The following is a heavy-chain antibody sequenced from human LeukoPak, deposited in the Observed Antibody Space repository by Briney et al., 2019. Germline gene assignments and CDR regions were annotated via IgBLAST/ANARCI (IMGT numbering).Heavy chain of an antibody. J-gene: IGHJ5*02. D-gene: IGHD2-2*01. V-gene: IGHV1-46*03. CDR2: INPSGGST. CDR1: GYTFTSYY. CDR3: ARDQVFVVVPAAISGFDP. Sequence: ASVKVSCKASGYTFTSYYIHWVRQAPGQGLEWMGIINPSGGSTSYAQKFQGRVTMTRDTSTSTVYMELSSLRSEDTAVYYCARDQVFVVVPAAISGFDPWGQGTLVTVSS.